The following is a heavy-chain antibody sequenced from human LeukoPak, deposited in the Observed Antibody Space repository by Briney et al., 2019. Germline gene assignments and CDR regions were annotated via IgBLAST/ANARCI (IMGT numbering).Heavy chain of an antibody. J-gene: IGHJ4*02. CDR3: ARRISSWYFDY. D-gene: IGHD6-13*01. V-gene: IGHV5-51*01. CDR1: GYSFSTYW. CDR2: TYPGDSDT. Sequence: GESLKISCKGSGYSFSTYWIGWVRQMPGKGLEWMGITYPGDSDTRYSPSFRGQVTISVDKSISTAYLQWSSLEASDTAMYYCARRISSWYFDYWGQGTLVTVSS.